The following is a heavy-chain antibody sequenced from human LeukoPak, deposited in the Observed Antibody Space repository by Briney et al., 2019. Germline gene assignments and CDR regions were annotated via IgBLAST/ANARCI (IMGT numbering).Heavy chain of an antibody. CDR1: GGSISSSSYY. D-gene: IGHD3-3*02. V-gene: IGHV4-39*01. CDR3: ATFHVWSGYPIYYNYYIDV. CDR2: IYYSGRT. Sequence: SETLSLTCTVSGGSISSSSYYWGWIRQPPGKGLEWIGSIYYSGRTYYTPSLKSRVALSVDTLKNQFSLKVSSVTAADTAVYYCATFHVWSGYPIYYNYYIDVWGKGTTVTVSS. J-gene: IGHJ6*03.